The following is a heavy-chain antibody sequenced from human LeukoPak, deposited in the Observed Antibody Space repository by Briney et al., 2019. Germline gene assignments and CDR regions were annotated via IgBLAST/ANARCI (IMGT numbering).Heavy chain of an antibody. J-gene: IGHJ3*02. CDR1: GYTFIDYY. CDR3: ARDIYDSSGHLNLRDAFDI. CDR2: ISAYNGNT. D-gene: IGHD3-22*01. Sequence: GASVKVSCKASGYTFIDYYMHWVRQAPGQGLEWMGWISAYNGNTNYAQKLQGRVTMTTDTSTSTAYMELRSLRSDDTAVYYCARDIYDSSGHLNLRDAFDIWGQGTMVTVSS. V-gene: IGHV1-18*01.